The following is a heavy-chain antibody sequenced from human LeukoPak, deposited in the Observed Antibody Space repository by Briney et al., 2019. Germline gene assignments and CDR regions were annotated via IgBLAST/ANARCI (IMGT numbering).Heavy chain of an antibody. CDR2: INPNSGAT. J-gene: IGHJ4*02. Sequence: VASVKVSCKASGYTFTGYYMHWVRQAPGQGLEWMGWINPNSGATNYAEKFQGRVTMTRDTSISTAYMELSRLRSDDTAVYYCARVRGYSVYDYIDYWGQGTLVTVSS. D-gene: IGHD5/OR15-5a*01. CDR1: GYTFTGYY. V-gene: IGHV1-2*02. CDR3: ARVRGYSVYDYIDY.